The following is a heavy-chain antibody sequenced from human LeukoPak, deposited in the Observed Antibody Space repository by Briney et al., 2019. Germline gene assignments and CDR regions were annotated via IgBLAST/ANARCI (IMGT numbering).Heavy chain of an antibody. Sequence: GASVKVSCKASGYSFTDYYMHWVRQAPGQGLEWMGWINPNSGGTNYAQKFQGRVTMTRDTSISTAYMELSRLRSDDTAVYYCARNFYFDSSGYYHYWGQGTLVTVSS. CDR2: INPNSGGT. D-gene: IGHD3-22*01. CDR1: GYSFTDYY. V-gene: IGHV1-2*02. J-gene: IGHJ4*02. CDR3: ARNFYFDSSGYYHY.